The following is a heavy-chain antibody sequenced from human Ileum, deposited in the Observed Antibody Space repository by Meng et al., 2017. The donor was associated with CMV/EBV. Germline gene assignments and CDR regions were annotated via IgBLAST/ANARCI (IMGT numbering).Heavy chain of an antibody. J-gene: IGHJ4*02. D-gene: IGHD1-14*01. V-gene: IGHV4-4*07. CDR3: AKGTGVTDPFDY. CDR1: GGSITSYY. Sequence: QVQLQGSGPGLVKPSETLYLTCSTSGGSITSYYWSWIRQPAGKGLEWIGRIYVSGSTNYNPSLKSRVTMSVDTSKNQFSLKLSSVTAADTAIYYCAKGTGVTDPFDYWGQGTLVTVSS. CDR2: IYVSGST.